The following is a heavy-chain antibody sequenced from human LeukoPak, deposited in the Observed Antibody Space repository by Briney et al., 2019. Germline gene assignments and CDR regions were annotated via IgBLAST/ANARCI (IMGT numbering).Heavy chain of an antibody. CDR3: ARDRGRSQGSSWPSTFDY. CDR1: GFTFSSYW. CDR2: IKQDGSEK. D-gene: IGHD6-13*01. J-gene: IGHJ4*02. V-gene: IGHV3-7*01. Sequence: GGTLRLSCAASGFTFSSYWMSWVRQAPGKGLEWVANIKQDGSEKYYVDSVKGRFTISRDNSKNTLYLQMNSLRAEDTAVYYCARDRGRSQGSSWPSTFDYWGQGTLVTVSS.